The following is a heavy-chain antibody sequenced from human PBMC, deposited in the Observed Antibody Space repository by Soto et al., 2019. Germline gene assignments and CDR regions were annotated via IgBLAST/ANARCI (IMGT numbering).Heavy chain of an antibody. CDR1: GGSISGYY. D-gene: IGHD1-26*01. V-gene: IGHV4-59*01. CDR3: IWESKFFSAWH. J-gene: IGHJ4*02. Sequence: PSETLSLTSTVSGGSISGYYWSWLRQPPGKGLEWIGYIYNIGSTNYNPSLRSRVTMSIDTSKNQFSLRLSSVTAADTAVYYCIWESKFFSAWHWGQGTLVTVSS. CDR2: IYNIGST.